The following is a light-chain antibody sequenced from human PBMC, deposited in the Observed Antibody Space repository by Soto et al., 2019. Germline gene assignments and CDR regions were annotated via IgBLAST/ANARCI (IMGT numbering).Light chain of an antibody. CDR3: QQLNSSPFT. CDR2: TAS. J-gene: IGKJ3*01. CDR1: QGISNH. V-gene: IGKV1-9*01. Sequence: IQLTQSPSSLSASVGDRVTITCRASQGISNHLAWYQQKPGKAPKLLMYTASTLQSGVPSRFSGRGSGTAFTLTISSLQPEDVAIYYCQQLNSSPFTFGPGTKVDIK.